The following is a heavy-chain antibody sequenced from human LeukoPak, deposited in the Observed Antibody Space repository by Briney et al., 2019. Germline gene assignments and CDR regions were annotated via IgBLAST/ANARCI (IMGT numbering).Heavy chain of an antibody. CDR2: IYHSGST. CDR1: GGSISSSNW. D-gene: IGHD3-10*01. J-gene: IGHJ4*02. Sequence: SGTLSPTCAVSGGSISSSNWWSWVRHPPGKGLEWIGEIYHSGSTNYNPSLKSRVTISVDKSENQFSLKLSSVTAADTAVYYCARAAGLVWFGEFFDYWGQGTLVTVSS. CDR3: ARAAGLVWFGEFFDY. V-gene: IGHV4-4*02.